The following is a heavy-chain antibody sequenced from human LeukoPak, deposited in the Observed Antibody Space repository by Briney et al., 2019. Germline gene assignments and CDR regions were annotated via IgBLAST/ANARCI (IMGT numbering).Heavy chain of an antibody. CDR2: ISYDGSNK. CDR1: GFTFSSYG. V-gene: IGHV3-30*18. J-gene: IGHJ4*02. Sequence: GRSLRLSCAASGFTFSSYGMHWVRQAPGKGLEWVAVISYDGSNKYYADSVKGRFTISRDNSKNTLYLQMNSLRAEDTAVYYCAKPREDHFDYWGQGTLVTVSS. CDR3: AKPREDHFDY.